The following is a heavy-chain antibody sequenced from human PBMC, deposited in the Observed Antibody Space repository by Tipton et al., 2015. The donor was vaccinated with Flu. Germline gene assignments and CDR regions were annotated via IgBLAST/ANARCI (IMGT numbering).Heavy chain of an antibody. CDR1: GGSISSSSYY. V-gene: IGHV4-39*07. Sequence: TLSLTCTVSGGSISSSSYYWGWIRQPPGKGLEWIGSIYYSGNTYYNPSLKSRVTISVDTSKNQFSLKLSSVTAADTVVYYCARDRFITMRVVVTPGAFDIRGQGTLVSVSS. CDR2: IYYSGNT. J-gene: IGHJ4*02. D-gene: IGHD3-22*01. CDR3: ARDRFITMRVVVTPGAFDI.